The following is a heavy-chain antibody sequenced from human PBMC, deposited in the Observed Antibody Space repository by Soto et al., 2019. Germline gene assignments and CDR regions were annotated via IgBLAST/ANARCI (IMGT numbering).Heavy chain of an antibody. CDR1: GFTFTSSA. Sequence: ASVKVSCKASGFTFTSSAMQWVRQARGQRLEWIGWIVVGSGNTNYAQKFQGWVTMTRDTSISTAYMELSRPRSDDTAVYYCARGRNRYSYGLNYWGQGTLVTVSS. CDR3: ARGRNRYSYGLNY. CDR2: IVVGSGNT. V-gene: IGHV1-58*02. D-gene: IGHD5-18*01. J-gene: IGHJ4*02.